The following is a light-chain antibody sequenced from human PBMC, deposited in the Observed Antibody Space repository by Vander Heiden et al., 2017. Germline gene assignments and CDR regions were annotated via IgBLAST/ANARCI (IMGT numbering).Light chain of an antibody. V-gene: IGLV1-47*01. CDR1: SSTIGSGY. J-gene: IGLJ2*01. CDR3: AAWDDSLSGPV. CDR2: KNN. Sequence: SVLTQPPSASGTPGQRVSISSSGSSSTIGSGYVYWYQQFPGTDPKVLIYKNNQRPSGVPDRFSGAKSGTSASLAISGLRSEDEAVYYCAAWDDSLSGPVFGGGTKVTVL.